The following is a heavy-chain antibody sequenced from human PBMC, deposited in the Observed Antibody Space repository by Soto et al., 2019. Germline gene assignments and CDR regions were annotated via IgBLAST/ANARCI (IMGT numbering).Heavy chain of an antibody. CDR1: GGSISSYY. CDR3: ARVTPTGIAVAGFDY. Sequence: QVQLQESGPGLVKPSETLSLTCTVSGGSISSYYWSWIRQPPGKGLEWIGYIYYSGSTNYNPSLKRRVTIPVDTSKNQFSLKLSSVTAADTAVYYCARVTPTGIAVAGFDYWGQGTLVTVSS. CDR2: IYYSGST. D-gene: IGHD6-19*01. J-gene: IGHJ4*02. V-gene: IGHV4-59*01.